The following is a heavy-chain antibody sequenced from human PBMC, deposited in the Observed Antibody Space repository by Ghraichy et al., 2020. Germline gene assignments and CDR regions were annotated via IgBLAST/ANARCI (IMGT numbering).Heavy chain of an antibody. CDR1: GGSFSGYY. CDR3: ARGFNGTLHCSGGSCYYGFDY. Sequence: SETLSLTCAVYGGSFSGYYWSWIRQPPGKGLEWIGEINHSGSTNYNPSLKSRVTISVDTSKNQFSLKLSSVTAADTAVYYCARGFNGTLHCSGGSCYYGFDYWGQGTLVTVSS. CDR2: INHSGST. D-gene: IGHD2-15*01. V-gene: IGHV4-34*01. J-gene: IGHJ4*02.